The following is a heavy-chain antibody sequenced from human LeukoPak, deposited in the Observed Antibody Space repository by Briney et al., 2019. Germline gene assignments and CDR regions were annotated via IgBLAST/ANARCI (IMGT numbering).Heavy chain of an antibody. D-gene: IGHD3-3*01. CDR2: ISASGRGT. CDR3: AKKSPIFGVVIPLFDY. CDR1: GFNFSSFV. Sequence: GGPLRLSCAGSGFNFSSFVMTWVRQAPGKGLEWVSSISASGRGTYYADSVKGRFTISRDNSKNTLYLQVNSLRAEDTAVYHCAKKSPIFGVVIPLFDYWGQGTLVSVSS. V-gene: IGHV3-23*01. J-gene: IGHJ4*02.